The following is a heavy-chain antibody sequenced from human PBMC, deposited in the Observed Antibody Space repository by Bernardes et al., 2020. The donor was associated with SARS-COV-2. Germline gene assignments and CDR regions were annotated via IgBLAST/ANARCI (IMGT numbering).Heavy chain of an antibody. CDR3: ARQWKKETAGSADPPDY. D-gene: IGHD3-10*01. CDR2: LSCGWNT. V-gene: IGHV4-39*01. Sequence: SETLSLTCSVSGDSINSSSYRWGWLRPAPGKELDWIGSLSCGWNTYYTPSLRSRVTMSADTSNTQFSLSLTSVTAADTAVYYGARQWKKETAGSADPPDYWGPGTMVTVSS. J-gene: IGHJ4*02. CDR1: GDSINSSSYR.